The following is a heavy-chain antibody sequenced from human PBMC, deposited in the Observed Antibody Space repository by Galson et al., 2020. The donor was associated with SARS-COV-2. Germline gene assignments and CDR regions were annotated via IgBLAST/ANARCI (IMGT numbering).Heavy chain of an antibody. CDR3: ARGRQGVVPSPVLGLGPFYSYYYMDV. D-gene: IGHD3-16*01. Sequence: SQTLSLTCAVYGGSFSGYSWTWIRQAPGKGLEWIGEIKSGGDTKYSPSLGSRVTLSVDTSRNQLSLKLTSVSVADTALYFCARGRQGVVPSPVLGLGPFYSYYYMDVWGKGTTVIVSS. V-gene: IGHV4-34*01. CDR2: IKSGGDT. J-gene: IGHJ6*03. CDR1: GGSFSGYS.